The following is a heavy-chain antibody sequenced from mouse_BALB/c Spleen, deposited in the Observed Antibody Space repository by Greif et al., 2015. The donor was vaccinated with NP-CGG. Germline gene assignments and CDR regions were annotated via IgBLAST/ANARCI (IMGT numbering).Heavy chain of an antibody. Sequence: QVQLQQSGAELAKPGASVKMSCKASGYTFTSYWMHWVKQRPGQGLEWIGYINPSAGYTEYNQKFMDKATLTADKSSSTAYMQLSSLTSEDSAVYYCARDYDYWYFDVWGAGTTVTVSS. CDR3: ARDYDYWYFDV. CDR1: GYTFTSYW. J-gene: IGHJ1*01. V-gene: IGHV1-7*01. CDR2: INPSAGYT. D-gene: IGHD2-4*01.